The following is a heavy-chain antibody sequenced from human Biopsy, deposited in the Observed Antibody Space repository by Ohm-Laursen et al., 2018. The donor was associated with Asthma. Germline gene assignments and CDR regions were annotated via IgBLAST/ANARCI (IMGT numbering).Heavy chain of an antibody. Sequence: SIRLSCAASGFSFSNFAIHWVRQAPGKGLEWVGVISKDASTQDYADSVKGRFTMARDNSKNTLDLRMNSLREEDTAVYYCVRDGTDDAFDIWGQGTVVSVSS. CDR3: VRDGTDDAFDI. CDR1: GFSFSNFA. D-gene: IGHD1-1*01. CDR2: ISKDASTQ. J-gene: IGHJ3*02. V-gene: IGHV3-30*01.